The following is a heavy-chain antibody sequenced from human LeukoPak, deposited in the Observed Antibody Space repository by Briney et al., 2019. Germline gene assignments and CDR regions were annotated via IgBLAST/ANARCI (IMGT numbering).Heavy chain of an antibody. D-gene: IGHD3/OR15-3a*01. CDR3: ARDALRTGYLAGYYYYMDV. Sequence: SVKVSCKASGGTFSSYAISWVRQAPGQGLEWMGRNIPIFGTANYAQKFQGRVTITTDESTSTAYMELSSLRSEDTAVYYCARDALRTGYLAGYYYYMDVWGKGTTVTVSS. V-gene: IGHV1-69*05. CDR1: GGTFSSYA. J-gene: IGHJ6*03. CDR2: NIPIFGTA.